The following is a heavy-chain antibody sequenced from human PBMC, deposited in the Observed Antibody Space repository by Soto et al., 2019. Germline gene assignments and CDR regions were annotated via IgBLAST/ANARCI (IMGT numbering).Heavy chain of an antibody. J-gene: IGHJ5*02. CDR3: ARLITIGNWFDP. Sequence: PSETLSLTCTVSGGSISSSSYYWGWIRQPPGKGLEWIGSIYYSGSTYYNPSLKSRVTISIDTSKNQFSLKLSSVTAADTAVYYCARLITIGNWFDPWGQGTLVTV. CDR2: IYYSGST. CDR1: GGSISSSSYY. V-gene: IGHV4-39*01. D-gene: IGHD3-3*01.